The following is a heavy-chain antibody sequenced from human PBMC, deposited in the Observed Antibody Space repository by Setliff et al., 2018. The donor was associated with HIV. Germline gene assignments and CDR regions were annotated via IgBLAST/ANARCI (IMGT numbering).Heavy chain of an antibody. Sequence: ASVKVSCKASGFPFSSYGISWVRQAPGQGLEWMGWISAYNGKTEYAQNSQGRVTMTTDITTSTAWTSTSTAYMELRSLRSDDTAVYYCASCMAGHYCYYMDVWGKGTTVTISS. CDR3: ASCMAGHYCYYMDV. J-gene: IGHJ6*03. D-gene: IGHD6-19*01. CDR2: ISAYNGKT. V-gene: IGHV1-18*01. CDR1: GFPFSSYG.